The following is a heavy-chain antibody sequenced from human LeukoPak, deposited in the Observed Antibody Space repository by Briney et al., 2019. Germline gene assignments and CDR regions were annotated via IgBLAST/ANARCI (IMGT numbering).Heavy chain of an antibody. D-gene: IGHD6-19*01. CDR2: ISGSGGST. CDR3: AKDKGIAVANFDY. V-gene: IGHV3-23*01. CDR1: GFTFSSYA. Sequence: PGGSLRLSCAASGFTFSSYAMSWVRQAPGNGLEWVSAISGSGGSTYYADSVKGRFTISRDNSKNTLYLQMNSLRAEDTAVYYCAKDKGIAVANFDYWGQGTLVTVSS. J-gene: IGHJ4*02.